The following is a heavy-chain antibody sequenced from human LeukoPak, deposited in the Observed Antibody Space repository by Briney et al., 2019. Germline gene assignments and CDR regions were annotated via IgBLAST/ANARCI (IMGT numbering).Heavy chain of an antibody. CDR2: ISAYNGNT. Sequence: ASVKVSCKASGYTFTSYGISRVRHAPGQGLEWMGWISAYNGNTNYAQKLQGRVTMTTDTSTSTAYMELKLLRTDHTAVYYCAREALTGYGYYWGQGNLVTVSS. V-gene: IGHV1-18*01. J-gene: IGHJ4*02. D-gene: IGHD4-17*01. CDR3: AREALTGYGYY. CDR1: GYTFTSYG.